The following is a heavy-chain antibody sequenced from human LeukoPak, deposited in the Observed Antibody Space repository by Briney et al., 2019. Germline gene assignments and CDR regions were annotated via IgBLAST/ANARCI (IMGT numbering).Heavy chain of an antibody. D-gene: IGHD1-26*01. CDR3: ASISGSYSVGYFDY. CDR2: IIPILGIA. Sequence: SVKVSCQASGGTFSSYTISWVRQAPGQGVEWMGRIIPILGIANYAQKFQGRVTITADKSTSTAYMELSSLRSEDTAVYYCASISGSYSVGYFDYWGQGTLVTVSS. CDR1: GGTFSSYT. V-gene: IGHV1-69*02. J-gene: IGHJ4*02.